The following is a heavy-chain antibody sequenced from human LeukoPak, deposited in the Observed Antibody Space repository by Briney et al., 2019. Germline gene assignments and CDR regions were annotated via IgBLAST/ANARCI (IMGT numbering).Heavy chain of an antibody. Sequence: PGGSLRLSCAASGFTFSSYAMSWVRQAPGMGLEWVSAISGSGGSTYYADSVKGRFTISRDNPQNTLYLHMNSLRAEDTAVYYCAKELSGIAVAGTVDPWGQGTLVTVSS. D-gene: IGHD6-19*01. J-gene: IGHJ5*02. CDR3: AKELSGIAVAGTVDP. CDR2: ISGSGGST. V-gene: IGHV3-23*01. CDR1: GFTFSSYA.